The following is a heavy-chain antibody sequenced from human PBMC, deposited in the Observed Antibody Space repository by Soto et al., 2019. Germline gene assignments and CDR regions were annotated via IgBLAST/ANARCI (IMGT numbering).Heavy chain of an antibody. V-gene: IGHV3-30*04. CDR1: GFTFSDYP. Sequence: LGGSLRLSCAASGFTFSDYPMHWVRQAPGKGLEWVAVISYDGRVKYYVDSVKGRFTISRDDSKNTLYLQMNSLRVDDTAVYYCARDFIVGDPDYFAYWAQGTPVPVSS. D-gene: IGHD1-26*01. J-gene: IGHJ4*02. CDR2: ISYDGRVK. CDR3: ARDFIVGDPDYFAY.